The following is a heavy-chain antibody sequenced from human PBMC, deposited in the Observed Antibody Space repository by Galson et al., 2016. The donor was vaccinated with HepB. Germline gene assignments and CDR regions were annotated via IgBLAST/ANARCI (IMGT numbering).Heavy chain of an antibody. CDR2: ISTRSTT. D-gene: IGHD1-1*01. J-gene: IGHJ4*02. CDR1: GFVFSNFG. V-gene: IGHV3-23*01. Sequence: SLRLSCAASGFVFSNFGLSWVRQAPGKGLEWVASISTRSTTYYSDSVQGRFTISRDNSNNTLYLQMNGLRAEDTAVYYCAKERLVRWIFDHWGQGTLLTVSS. CDR3: AKERLVRWIFDH.